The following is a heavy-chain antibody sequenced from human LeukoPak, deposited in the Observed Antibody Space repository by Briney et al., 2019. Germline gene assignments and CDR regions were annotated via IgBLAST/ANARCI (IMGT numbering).Heavy chain of an antibody. CDR3: ARDRNAINHYGTYDAFDI. D-gene: IGHD3-10*01. Sequence: SETLSLTCTVSGVSISSSDYYWGWIRKPPGKGMEWFWSIYYSGITYCNPPLKSRVTISEDTSKNQFYLKLSSVTAVDTAVYYCARDRNAINHYGTYDAFDIWGQGTMVTVSS. CDR1: GVSISSSDYY. J-gene: IGHJ3*02. CDR2: IYYSGIT. V-gene: IGHV4-39*02.